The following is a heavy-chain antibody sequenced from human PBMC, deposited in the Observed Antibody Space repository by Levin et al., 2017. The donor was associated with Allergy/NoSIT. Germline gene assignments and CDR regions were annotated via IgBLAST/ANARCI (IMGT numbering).Heavy chain of an antibody. CDR2: INHSGST. CDR3: ARGRVILRHYYYGMDV. V-gene: IGHV4-34*01. D-gene: IGHD3-3*01. Sequence: SQTLSLTCAVYGGSFSGYYWSWIRQPPGKGLEWIGEINHSGSTNYNPSLKSRVTISVDTSKNQFSLKLSSVTAADTAVYYCARGRVILRHYYYGMDVWGQGTTVTVSS. J-gene: IGHJ6*02. CDR1: GGSFSGYY.